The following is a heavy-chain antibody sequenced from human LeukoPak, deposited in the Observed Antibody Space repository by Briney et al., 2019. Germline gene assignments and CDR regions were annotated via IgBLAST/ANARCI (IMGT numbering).Heavy chain of an antibody. CDR2: IYYSGST. D-gene: IGHD6-13*01. Sequence: SETLSLTCTVSGGSISSYYWSWIRQPPGKGLEWIGYIYYSGSTNYNPSPKSRVTISVDTSKNQFSLKLSSVTAADTAVYYCARGRRSSSWYGYFDYWGQGTLVTVSS. CDR1: GGSISSYY. V-gene: IGHV4-59*12. J-gene: IGHJ4*02. CDR3: ARGRRSSSWYGYFDY.